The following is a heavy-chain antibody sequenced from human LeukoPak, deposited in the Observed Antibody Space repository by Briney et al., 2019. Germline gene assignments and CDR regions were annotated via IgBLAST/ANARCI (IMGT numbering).Heavy chain of an antibody. CDR3: AREREDTKLMLYAYYFDY. V-gene: IGHV4-4*07. CDR1: GASISSYY. J-gene: IGHJ4*02. Sequence: PSETLSLTCTVSGASISSYYWSWIRQPAGKGLEWIGRIYTSGSTNYNPSLKSRVTMSVDTSKNQFSLKLSSVTAADTAVYYCAREREDTKLMLYAYYFDYWGQGTLVTVSS. CDR2: IYTSGST. D-gene: IGHD2-8*01.